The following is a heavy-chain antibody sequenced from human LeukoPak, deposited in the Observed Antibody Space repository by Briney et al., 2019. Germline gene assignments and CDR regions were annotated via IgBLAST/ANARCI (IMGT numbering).Heavy chain of an antibody. V-gene: IGHV1-18*01. Sequence: AASVKVSCKASGYTFTSYGISWVRQAPGQGLEWMGWISAYNGNTNYAQKLQGRVTMTTDTSTSTAYMELRSLRSDDTAVYYCARDRSTVAMARWGVFDYWGQGTLVTVSS. CDR1: GYTFTSYG. CDR3: ARDRSTVAMARWGVFDY. CDR2: ISAYNGNT. D-gene: IGHD5-12*01. J-gene: IGHJ4*02.